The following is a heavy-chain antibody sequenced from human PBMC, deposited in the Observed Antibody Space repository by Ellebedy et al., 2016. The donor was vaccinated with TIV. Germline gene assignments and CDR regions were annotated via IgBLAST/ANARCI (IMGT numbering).Heavy chain of an antibody. CDR2: ISFSGGST. Sequence: GGSLRLXXVVSGFSFSDYAMSWVRQAPGQGLHWVSSISFSGGSTYSADSVKGRFTISRDNSKNTLYLQMNSLRAEDTAIYYCAKDQGSTVVSKGRDCWGQGTLVTVSS. J-gene: IGHJ4*02. CDR3: AKDQGSTVVSKGRDC. CDR1: GFSFSDYA. V-gene: IGHV3-23*01. D-gene: IGHD4-23*01.